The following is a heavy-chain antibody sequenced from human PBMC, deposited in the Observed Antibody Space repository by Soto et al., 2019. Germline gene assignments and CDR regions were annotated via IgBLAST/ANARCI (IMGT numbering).Heavy chain of an antibody. D-gene: IGHD2-15*01. V-gene: IGHV1-69*02. Sequence: SVKVSCKASGGTFSSYTISWVRQAPGQGLEWMGRIIPILGIANYAQKFQGRVTITADKSTSTAYMELSSLRSEDTAVYYCARPGGPVSYYYYGMDVWGQGTTVTVS. CDR3: ARPGGPVSYYYYGMDV. CDR1: GGTFSSYT. J-gene: IGHJ6*02. CDR2: IIPILGIA.